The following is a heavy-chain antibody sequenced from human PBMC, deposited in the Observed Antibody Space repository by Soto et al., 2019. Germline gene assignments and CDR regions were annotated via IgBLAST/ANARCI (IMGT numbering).Heavy chain of an antibody. CDR3: ARRGESSDWYIVDIPFES. V-gene: IGHV5-51*01. CDR2: INPADSDI. J-gene: IGHJ4*02. Sequence: PGESLKISCQTSGYTFTNYWIGWVRQMPGKGLEWLGIINPADSDIRYNPSFEGKVTISVDKSISTAFLQWSSLQAADTATYYCARRGESSDWYIVDIPFESWGPGTLVTVS. CDR1: GYTFTNYW. D-gene: IGHD6-19*01.